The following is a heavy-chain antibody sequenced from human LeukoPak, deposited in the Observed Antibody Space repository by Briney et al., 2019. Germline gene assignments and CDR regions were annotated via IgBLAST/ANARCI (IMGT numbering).Heavy chain of an antibody. D-gene: IGHD3-3*01. CDR3: TRTPDFWSGYSD. CDR1: GFTFSDSN. Sequence: PGGSLKLSCAASGFTFSDSNMHWVRQASGKGLEWVGRIRSRANNYATAYGASVTGRFTISRDDSKNTAYLQMNSLKTEDTVVFYCTRTPDFWSGYSDWGQGTLVTVSS. J-gene: IGHJ4*02. V-gene: IGHV3-73*01. CDR2: IRSRANNYAT.